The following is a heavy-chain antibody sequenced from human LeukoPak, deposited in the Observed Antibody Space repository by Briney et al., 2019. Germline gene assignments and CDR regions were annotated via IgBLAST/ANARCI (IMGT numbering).Heavy chain of an antibody. Sequence: PSETLSLTWTVSGGSMSSYYWSWNRQPPGHQLNWIGCIYYSGSTNYNPSLKSRVTISVDTSKNQFSLKLSSVTAADTAVYYCARSGRGGSYYNGYWGQGTLVTVSS. V-gene: IGHV4-59*01. J-gene: IGHJ4*02. CDR1: GGSMSSYY. CDR2: IYYSGST. CDR3: ARSGRGGSYYNGY. D-gene: IGHD1-26*01.